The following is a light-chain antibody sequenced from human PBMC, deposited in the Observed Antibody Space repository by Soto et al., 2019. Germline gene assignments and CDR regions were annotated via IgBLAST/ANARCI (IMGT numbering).Light chain of an antibody. Sequence: ALTQPPSASGSPGQSVTISCTGTSSDICGYNYVSWYQQYPGRAPKLMIYEVTKRPSGVPDRFSGSKSGNTASLTVSGLQAEDEADYYCSSYAASNNFYFVFGGGTKVTVL. CDR3: SSYAASNNFYFV. CDR1: SSDICGYNY. J-gene: IGLJ3*02. CDR2: EVT. V-gene: IGLV2-8*01.